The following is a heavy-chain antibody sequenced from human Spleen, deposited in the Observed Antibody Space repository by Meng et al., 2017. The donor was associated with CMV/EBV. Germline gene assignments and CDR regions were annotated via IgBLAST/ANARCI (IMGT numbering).Heavy chain of an antibody. CDR2: ISVTGATT. CDR3: AKTTAAARIYYFDY. D-gene: IGHD6-13*01. CDR1: GFTSSNYA. V-gene: IGHV3-23*01. Sequence: GESLKISCAASGFTSSNYAINWVRQAPGKGLEWISAISVTGATTYYADSVKGRFTISRDNSKNSVHLQMNSLRAEDTAMYYCAKTTAAARIYYFDYWGQGTLVTVSS. J-gene: IGHJ4*02.